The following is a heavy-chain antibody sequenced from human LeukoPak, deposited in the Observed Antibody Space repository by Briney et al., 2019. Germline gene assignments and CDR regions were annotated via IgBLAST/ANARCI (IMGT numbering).Heavy chain of an antibody. CDR2: ISSSSNTI. V-gene: IGHV3-48*04. D-gene: IGHD3-10*01. Sequence: GGSLRLSCAASAFTFSSYSMNWVSQAPGKGLEWVSYISSSSNTIYYADSVKGRFTISRDNAKHSLYLQMNSLKAEDTAVYYCARLFGEGSYYYYYMDVWGKGTTVTVSS. CDR3: ARLFGEGSYYYYYMDV. J-gene: IGHJ6*03. CDR1: AFTFSSYS.